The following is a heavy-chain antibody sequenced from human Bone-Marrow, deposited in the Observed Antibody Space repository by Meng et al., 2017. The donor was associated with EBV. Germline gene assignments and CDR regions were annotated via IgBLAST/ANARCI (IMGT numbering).Heavy chain of an antibody. CDR2: LIPMYGVI. CDR3: ARGGRVILHSFDL. D-gene: IGHD2/OR15-2a*01. Sequence: KSGAEMKQLGSSVKNSCRASGGSFGRSGITCIRQAPGSGLEWMGELIPMYGVINPALKFKDRITISADTSTGVVYMELSSLSYTDTAVYYCARGGRVILHSFDLWGQRNLVTVSS. V-gene: IGHV1-69*17. J-gene: IGHJ4*02. CDR1: GGSFGRSG.